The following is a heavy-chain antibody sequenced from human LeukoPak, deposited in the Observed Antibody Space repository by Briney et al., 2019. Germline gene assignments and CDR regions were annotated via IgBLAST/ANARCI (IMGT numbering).Heavy chain of an antibody. D-gene: IGHD2-15*01. V-gene: IGHV1-69*05. CDR3: AGGAADAFDI. Sequence: SVKVSCKASGYTFTSYGISWVRQAPGQGLEWMGGIIPIFGTANYAQKFQGRVTITTDESTSTAYMELSSLRSEDTAVYYCAGGAADAFDIWGQGTMVTVSS. CDR1: GYTFTSYG. CDR2: IIPIFGTA. J-gene: IGHJ3*02.